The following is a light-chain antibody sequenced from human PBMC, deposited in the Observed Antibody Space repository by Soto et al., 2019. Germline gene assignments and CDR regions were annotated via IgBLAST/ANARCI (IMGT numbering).Light chain of an antibody. J-gene: IGKJ2*03. V-gene: IGKV3-20*01. CDR1: QSVSSSY. Sequence: EIVLTQSPGTLSLSPGERATLSCRASQSVSSSYLAWYQQKPGQAPRLLIYGASSRATGIPDRFSGSGSGTDSTLTISRLEREEFAVYYCHQYGSSPYSFGQGTKLEIQ. CDR3: HQYGSSPYS. CDR2: GAS.